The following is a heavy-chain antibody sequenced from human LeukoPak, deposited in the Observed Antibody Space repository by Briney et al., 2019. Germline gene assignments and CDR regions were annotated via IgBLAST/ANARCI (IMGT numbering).Heavy chain of an antibody. V-gene: IGHV3-30-3*01. CDR3: ARGPHDYGDYDY. J-gene: IGHJ4*02. CDR1: GFTFSSYA. D-gene: IGHD4-17*01. CDR2: ISHDGSNK. Sequence: GGSLRLSCAASGFTFSSYAMHWVRQAPGKGLEWVAVISHDGSNKYYADSVKGRFTISRDNSKNTLYLQMNSLRAEDTAVYYCARGPHDYGDYDYWGQGTLVTVSS.